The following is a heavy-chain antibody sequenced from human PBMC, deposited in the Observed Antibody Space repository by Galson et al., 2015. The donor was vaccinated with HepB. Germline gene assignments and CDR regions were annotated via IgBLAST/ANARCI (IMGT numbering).Heavy chain of an antibody. Sequence: SVKVSCKASGYTFTTYYMHWVRRAPGQGLEWMGIINPSGGHRTYAQKFQGRVTMTTDASTSTVYMELSSLRSEDTAVYYCAREGRRAVPDHWGQGTLVTVSS. CDR1: GYTFTTYY. CDR2: INPSGGHR. V-gene: IGHV1-46*01. D-gene: IGHD6-19*01. CDR3: AREGRRAVPDH. J-gene: IGHJ4*02.